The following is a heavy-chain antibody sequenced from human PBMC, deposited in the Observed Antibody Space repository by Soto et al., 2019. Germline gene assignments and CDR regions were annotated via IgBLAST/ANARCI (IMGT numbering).Heavy chain of an antibody. CDR1: GFTFRSYA. CDR3: AKETSIAVAGPYGMDV. CDR2: ISGSGDST. V-gene: IGHV3-23*01. J-gene: IGHJ6*02. Sequence: PGGSVRLSCAASGFTFRSYAMNWVRQAPGKGLEWVSAISGSGDSTYYADSVKGRFTISRDNSKNTLYLQMNSLRAEDTAVYYCAKETSIAVAGPYGMDVWGQGTTVTVSS. D-gene: IGHD6-19*01.